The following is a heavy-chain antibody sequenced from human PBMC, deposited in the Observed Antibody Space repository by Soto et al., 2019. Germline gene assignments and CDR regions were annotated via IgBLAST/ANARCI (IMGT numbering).Heavy chain of an antibody. J-gene: IGHJ4*02. Sequence: QVQLVESGGGLVKPGGSLRLSCTASGFTFTDYYMSWIRQAPGKGMEWISYISISGTTIKYEDSVEGRFTVSRDNAKNSLYLRMDSLRVEDTAVYYCARGRGGRSQDWGQGTLVTVSS. V-gene: IGHV3-11*01. CDR3: ARGRGGRSQD. D-gene: IGHD3-10*01. CDR2: ISISGTTI. CDR1: GFTFTDYY.